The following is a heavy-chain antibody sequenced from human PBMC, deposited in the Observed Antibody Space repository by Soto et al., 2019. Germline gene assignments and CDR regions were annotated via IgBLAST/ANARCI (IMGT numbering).Heavy chain of an antibody. CDR3: ARVNNYGYDY. V-gene: IGHV4-61*01. D-gene: IGHD5-18*01. CDR1: GGSFISDNYY. Sequence: LSLTCTVSGGSFISDNYYWSWVRQPPGKGLEWIGYIYYSGITNYNPSLKSRVTISGDTSRNQFSLKLSSVTAADTAVYYCARVNNYGYDYWCQGTLFTVSS. CDR2: IYYSGIT. J-gene: IGHJ4*02.